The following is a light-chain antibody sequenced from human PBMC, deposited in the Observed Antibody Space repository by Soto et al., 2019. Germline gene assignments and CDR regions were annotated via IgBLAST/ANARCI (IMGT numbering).Light chain of an antibody. CDR2: DVN. J-gene: IGLJ2*01. V-gene: IGLV2-23*02. Sequence: QSVLTQPASVSGSPGQSITISCTGTSSDVGSYNLVSWYQQHPGKAPKLTIYDVNKRPSGVSNRFSGSKSGNTASLTISGLQAEDEADYYCCSYAGSSTVVFGGGTKLTVL. CDR1: SSDVGSYNL. CDR3: CSYAGSSTVV.